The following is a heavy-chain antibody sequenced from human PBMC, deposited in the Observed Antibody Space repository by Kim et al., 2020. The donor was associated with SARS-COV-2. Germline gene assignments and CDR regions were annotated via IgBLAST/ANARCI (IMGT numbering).Heavy chain of an antibody. J-gene: IGHJ6*02. V-gene: IGHV1-18*01. CDR2: ISGYNGNT. CDR1: GYTFTSYG. Sequence: ASVKVSCKASGYTFTSYGISWVRQAPGQGLEWMGWISGYNGNTKYSQKVQGRVTMTADTSTNTAYMELRSLRSDDTAVYYCAREESSSWTRAYYYYGMDVWGQGTTVTGPS. D-gene: IGHD6-13*01. CDR3: AREESSSWTRAYYYYGMDV.